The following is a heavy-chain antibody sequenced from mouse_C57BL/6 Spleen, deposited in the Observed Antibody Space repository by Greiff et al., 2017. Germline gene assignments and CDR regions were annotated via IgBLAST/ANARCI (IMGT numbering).Heavy chain of an antibody. CDR3: ARWGGAMDY. CDR1: GYTFTSYW. J-gene: IGHJ4*01. Sequence: QVQLQQPGAELVRPGSSVKLSCKASGYTFTSYWMDWVKQRPGQGLEWIGNIYPSDSETHYNQKFKDKATLTVDKSSSAAYMQLSSLTSEDSAVYYCARWGGAMDYWGQGTSVTVSS. CDR2: IYPSDSET. V-gene: IGHV1-61*01.